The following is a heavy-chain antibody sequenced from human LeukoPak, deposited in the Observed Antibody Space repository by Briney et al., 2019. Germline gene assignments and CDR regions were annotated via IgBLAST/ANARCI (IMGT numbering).Heavy chain of an antibody. V-gene: IGHV3-33*01. CDR3: ASSNWNDESLSDY. CDR1: GFTFSSYG. D-gene: IGHD1-20*01. J-gene: IGHJ4*02. CDR2: IWYDGSNK. Sequence: GGSLRLSCAASGFTFSSYGMHWVRQAPGKGLEWVAVIWYDGSNKYYADSVKGRFTISRDNSKNTLYLQMNSLRAEDTAVYYCASSNWNDESLSDYWGQGTLVTVSS.